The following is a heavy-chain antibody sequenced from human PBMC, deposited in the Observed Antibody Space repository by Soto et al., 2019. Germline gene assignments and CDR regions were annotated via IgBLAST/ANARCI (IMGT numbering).Heavy chain of an antibody. CDR1: GGTFGSYA. Sequence: VQLVQSGAEVKKPGSSVKDSCKASGGTFGSYAINWVRQAPGQGLEWMGGIIPIFGTADYAQKFQGRVTITADESTTTAYMQLSSLRSEDTAVYCCASVAAKYYYYGMDVWGQGTTVTVSS. D-gene: IGHD1-26*01. CDR3: ASVAAKYYYYGMDV. V-gene: IGHV1-69*12. CDR2: IIPIFGTA. J-gene: IGHJ6*02.